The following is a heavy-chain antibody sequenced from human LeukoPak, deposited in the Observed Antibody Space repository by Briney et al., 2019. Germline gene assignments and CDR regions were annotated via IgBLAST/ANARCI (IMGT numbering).Heavy chain of an antibody. CDR1: GFTFSNHW. CDR3: TRGDGRGRSDGAI. J-gene: IGHJ4*02. Sequence: GGSLRLSCGASGFTFSNHWMGWVRQAPENGLEWVAFMNVDGSDKYHLDSVKGRFTISRDNAKNTLYLQMNSLRVEDTALYYCTRGDGRGRSDGAIWGPGTLVTVSS. CDR2: MNVDGSDK. D-gene: IGHD5-18*01. V-gene: IGHV3-7*01.